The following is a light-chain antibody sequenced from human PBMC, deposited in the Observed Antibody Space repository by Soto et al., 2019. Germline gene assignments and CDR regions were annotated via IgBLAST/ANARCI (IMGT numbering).Light chain of an antibody. CDR2: AAS. Sequence: IQMTQSPSSLSASVGDRVTITCRASQSISRNLNWYQHKPGKAPKLLIYAASSLQNGVPSRFSGGGSGTEFTLSISSLQPEDFGTYYWQQSYTTASITFGQGTRLEIK. CDR3: QQSYTTASIT. CDR1: QSISRN. V-gene: IGKV1-39*01. J-gene: IGKJ5*01.